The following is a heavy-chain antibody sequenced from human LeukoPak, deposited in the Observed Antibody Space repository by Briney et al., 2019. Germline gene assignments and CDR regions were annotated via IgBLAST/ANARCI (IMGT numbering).Heavy chain of an antibody. Sequence: EAGGSLRLSCAASGFTFSSYAMSWVRQAPGKGLEWVSAISGSGGSTYYADSVKGRFTISRDNSKNTLYLQMNSLRAEDTAVYYCAKNPLLWFGPTSEYYFDYWGQGTLVTVSS. V-gene: IGHV3-23*01. CDR1: GFTFSSYA. D-gene: IGHD3-10*01. J-gene: IGHJ4*02. CDR2: ISGSGGST. CDR3: AKNPLLWFGPTSEYYFDY.